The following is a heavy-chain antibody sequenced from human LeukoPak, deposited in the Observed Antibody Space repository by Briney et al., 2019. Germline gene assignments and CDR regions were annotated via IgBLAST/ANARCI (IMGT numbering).Heavy chain of an antibody. Sequence: PETLSLTCFVSGGSISTYYWSWIRQPPGKGLEWIGYNYNRGTTAYNPSLKSRVTIPVDRSKNQFSLSLTSVTAADTAFYYCAREKASAGPHFEHWGRGILVTVSS. CDR2: NYNRGTT. D-gene: IGHD6-13*01. V-gene: IGHV4-59*01. CDR3: AREKASAGPHFEH. J-gene: IGHJ4*02. CDR1: GGSISTYY.